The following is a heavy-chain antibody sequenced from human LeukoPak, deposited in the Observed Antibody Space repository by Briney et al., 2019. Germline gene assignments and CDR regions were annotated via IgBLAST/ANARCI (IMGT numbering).Heavy chain of an antibody. J-gene: IGHJ4*02. CDR1: GYTFTDYE. V-gene: IGHV1-8*01. CDR2: TNPSSRNR. Sequence: ASVKVSCKASGYTFTDYEISWVRQASGQGLEWMGWTNPSSRNRAYAPKFEGRVTMTTDTSTSTAYMELRSLTSEDTAVYYCARNPSRSDTYFDLWGQGTLVTVSS. CDR3: ARNPSRSDTYFDL. D-gene: IGHD5-18*01.